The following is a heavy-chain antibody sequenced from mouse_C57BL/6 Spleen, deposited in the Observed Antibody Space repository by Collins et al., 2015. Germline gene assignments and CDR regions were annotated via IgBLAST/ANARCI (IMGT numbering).Heavy chain of an antibody. CDR1: LLHHRVL. CDR3: AWGMITTAMDY. Sequence: DVQLQESGPGLVKPSPVSVSHLLCHWLLHHRVLLELDPAVSRNKLEWMGYISYDGSNNYKPSLKNRISITRDTSKNQFFLKLNSVTTEDTATYYCAWGMITTAMDYWGQGTSVTVSS. CDR2: ISYDGSN. J-gene: IGHJ4*01. D-gene: IGHD2-4*01. V-gene: IGHV3-6*02.